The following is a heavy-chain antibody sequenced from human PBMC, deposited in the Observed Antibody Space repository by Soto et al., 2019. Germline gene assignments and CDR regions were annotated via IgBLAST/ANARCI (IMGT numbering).Heavy chain of an antibody. D-gene: IGHD3-3*01. Sequence: QVQLQESGPGLVKPSGTLSLTCAVSGGSIRSNNWWTWFRQPPGKGLEWIGEIYHTGSTNYNPSLSGRVTISVDNSKNQFSLRLSSVTAADTAVYYCASTLKISKFDYWGQGTLVTVSS. CDR1: GGSIRSNNW. J-gene: IGHJ4*02. CDR2: IYHTGST. V-gene: IGHV4-4*02. CDR3: ASTLKISKFDY.